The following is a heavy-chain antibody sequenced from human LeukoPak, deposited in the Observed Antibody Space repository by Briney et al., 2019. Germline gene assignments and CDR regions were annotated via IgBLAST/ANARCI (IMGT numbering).Heavy chain of an antibody. CDR3: ARVGATYDAFDI. CDR1: GGSVSSGSYY. CDR2: IYYSGST. V-gene: IGHV4-61*01. J-gene: IGHJ3*02. D-gene: IGHD1-26*01. Sequence: PSETLSLTCTVSGGSVSSGSYYWSWIRQPPGKGLEWIGYIYYSGSTNHNPSLKSRVTISVDTSKNQFSLKLSSVTAADTAVYYCARVGATYDAFDIWGQGTMVTVSS.